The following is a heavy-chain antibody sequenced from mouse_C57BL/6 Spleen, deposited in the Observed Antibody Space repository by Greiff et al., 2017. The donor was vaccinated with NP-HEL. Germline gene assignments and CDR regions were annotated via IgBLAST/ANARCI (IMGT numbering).Heavy chain of an antibody. J-gene: IGHJ4*01. Sequence: VQLQQPGAELVRPGSSVKLSCKASGYTFTSYWMDWVKQRPGQGLEWIGNIYPSDSETHYNQKFKDKATLTVDKSSSTAYMQLSSLTSEDSAVYYCARSGTGTGAMDYWGQGTSVTVSS. CDR2: IYPSDSET. CDR1: GYTFTSYW. V-gene: IGHV1-61*01. D-gene: IGHD4-1*01. CDR3: ARSGTGTGAMDY.